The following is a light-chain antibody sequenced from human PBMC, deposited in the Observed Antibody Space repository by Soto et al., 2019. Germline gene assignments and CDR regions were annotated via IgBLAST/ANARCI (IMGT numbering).Light chain of an antibody. J-gene: IGLJ1*01. V-gene: IGLV2-14*01. Sequence: QSVLTQPASVSGSPGPSITISCTGTSSDVGGYNYVSWYQQHPGKAPKLMIYEVSNRPSGVSNRFSGSKSGNTASLTISGLQAEDEADYYCSSYTRSSTLGVFGTGTQLTVL. CDR1: SSDVGGYNY. CDR2: EVS. CDR3: SSYTRSSTLGV.